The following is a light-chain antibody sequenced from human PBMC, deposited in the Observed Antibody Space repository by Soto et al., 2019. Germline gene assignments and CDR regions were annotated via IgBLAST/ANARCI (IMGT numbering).Light chain of an antibody. J-gene: IGLJ3*02. CDR1: NIGSKV. V-gene: IGLV3-21*02. CDR2: DDS. Sequence: SYVPTQPPSVAVAPGQTARVTCGGNNIGSKVVHWYHQKPGQAPVVIVYDDSVRPSGIPERFSGSNSGDTATLTINRVEAGDEADYYCQVWDGSSDHWVFGGGTKVTVL. CDR3: QVWDGSSDHWV.